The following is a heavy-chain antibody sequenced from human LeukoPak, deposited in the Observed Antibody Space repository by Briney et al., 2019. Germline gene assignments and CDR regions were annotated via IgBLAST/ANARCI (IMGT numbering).Heavy chain of an antibody. J-gene: IGHJ3*02. D-gene: IGHD3-22*01. CDR3: ARDYYDSSVEAFDI. CDR1: GYTFTGYY. Sequence: GSVKVSCKASGYTFTGYYMHWVRQAPGQGLEWMGWINPNSGGTNYAQKFQGRVTMTRDTSISTAYMELSRLRSDDTAVYYCARDYYDSSVEAFDIWGQGTMVTVSS. V-gene: IGHV1-2*02. CDR2: INPNSGGT.